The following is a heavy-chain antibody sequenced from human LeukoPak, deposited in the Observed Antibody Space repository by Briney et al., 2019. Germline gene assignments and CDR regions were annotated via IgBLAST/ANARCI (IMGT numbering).Heavy chain of an antibody. Sequence: SYISTGGNAIYYADSVKGRFTISRNNAKNSLYLQMNSLRAEDTAIYYCARGRSTPAAGTFDYWGQGTLVAVSS. CDR3: ARGRSTPAAGTFDY. D-gene: IGHD6-13*01. CDR2: ISTGGNAI. V-gene: IGHV3-48*01. J-gene: IGHJ4*02.